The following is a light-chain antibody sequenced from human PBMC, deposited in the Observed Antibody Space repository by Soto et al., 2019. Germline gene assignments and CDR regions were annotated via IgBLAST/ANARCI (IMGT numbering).Light chain of an antibody. CDR1: SSDVGGYNY. J-gene: IGLJ1*01. CDR2: DVS. Sequence: QSALTQPRSVSGSPGQSVTISCTGTSSDVGGYNYVSWYQQHPGKAPKLMIYDVSKRPSGVPDRLSGSKSGNTASLTISGLQAEDEADYYCCSYAGSYTLYVFGTGTQLTVL. V-gene: IGLV2-11*01. CDR3: CSYAGSYTLYV.